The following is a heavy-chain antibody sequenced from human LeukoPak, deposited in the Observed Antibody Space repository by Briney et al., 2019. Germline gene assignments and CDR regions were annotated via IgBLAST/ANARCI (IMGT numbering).Heavy chain of an antibody. CDR3: ARGIYYDSSGRVYYYYMDV. Sequence: SESLPLTCTVCGGSIISYLWSGIGPPAARGLAGIGRIYTSGSTNYNPSLKSQVTMSVDTSKNHFSLKLSSVTAADTAVYYWARGIYYDSSGRVYYYYMDVWGKGTTVTVSS. CDR2: IYTSGST. V-gene: IGHV4-4*07. J-gene: IGHJ6*03. D-gene: IGHD3-22*01. CDR1: GGSIISYL.